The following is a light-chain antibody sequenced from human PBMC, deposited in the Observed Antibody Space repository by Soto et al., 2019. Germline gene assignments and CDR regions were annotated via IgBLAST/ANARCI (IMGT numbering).Light chain of an antibody. CDR1: QSVSSR. CDR2: GAS. J-gene: IGKJ5*01. CDR3: QQYGSSPPIT. Sequence: EIVFTQSPGTLSLSPGERATLSCRASQSVSSRLAWYQHKPGQAPRLIISGASSRATGIPDRFSGSGSGTGFTLTIRRLEPEDFALYYCQQYGSSPPITFGQGTRLEIK. V-gene: IGKV3-20*01.